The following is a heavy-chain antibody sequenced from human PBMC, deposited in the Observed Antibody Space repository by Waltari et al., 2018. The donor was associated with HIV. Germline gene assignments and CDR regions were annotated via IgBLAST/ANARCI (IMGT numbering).Heavy chain of an antibody. J-gene: IGHJ4*02. CDR1: GGPTTSAGHY. Sequence: QVQLQESGPGLVKPSQTLALTCTVSGGPTTSAGHYWSWFRQHPGQGLEWIGYIYYSGSTYYNPSLKSRVTISVDTSKNQFSLKLSSVTAADTAVYYSARELWGALGGYFDYWGQGTLVTVSS. CDR3: ARELWGALGGYFDY. CDR2: IYYSGST. V-gene: IGHV4-31*03. D-gene: IGHD1-26*01.